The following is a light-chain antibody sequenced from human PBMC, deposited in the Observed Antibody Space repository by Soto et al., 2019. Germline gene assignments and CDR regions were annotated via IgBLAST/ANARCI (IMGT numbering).Light chain of an antibody. V-gene: IGLV1-51*01. CDR3: GTWDSSLSGVV. J-gene: IGLJ2*01. Sequence: QSVLTQPPSVSASPGQKVTISCSGSSSNIGNDYVSWYQQLPETAPKLLIYDHNKRPSGIPDRFSGSKSGTSATLGITGLQTGDEADYYCGTWDSSLSGVVFGGGTKVTVL. CDR2: DHN. CDR1: SSNIGNDY.